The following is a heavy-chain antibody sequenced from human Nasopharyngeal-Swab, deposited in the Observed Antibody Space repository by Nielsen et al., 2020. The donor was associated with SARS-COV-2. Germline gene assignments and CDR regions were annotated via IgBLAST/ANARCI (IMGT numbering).Heavy chain of an antibody. D-gene: IGHD5-12*01. CDR2: IYYSGST. CDR1: GGSVSSGSYY. V-gene: IGHV4-61*01. Sequence: SETLSLTCTVSGGSVSSGSYYWSWIRQPPGKGLEWIGYIYYSGSTNYNPSLKSRVTISVDTSKNQFSLKLSSVTAADTAVYYCARGPVDIVATIGGFDYWGQGTLVTVSS. J-gene: IGHJ4*02. CDR3: ARGPVDIVATIGGFDY.